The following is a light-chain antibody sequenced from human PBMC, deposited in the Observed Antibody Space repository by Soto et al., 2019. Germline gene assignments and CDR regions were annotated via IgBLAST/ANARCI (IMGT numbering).Light chain of an antibody. CDR3: QQYNNWPPYT. CDR1: QSVSSN. V-gene: IGKV3-15*01. Sequence: EIVMTQSPATLSVSPGERATLSCRASQSVSSNLAWYQQKPGQAPRLLIYGASTRATGIPARFSGSGSGTEFTLTLSSLQSEDFAVYYCQQYNNWPPYTFGQGTKLEIQ. J-gene: IGKJ2*01. CDR2: GAS.